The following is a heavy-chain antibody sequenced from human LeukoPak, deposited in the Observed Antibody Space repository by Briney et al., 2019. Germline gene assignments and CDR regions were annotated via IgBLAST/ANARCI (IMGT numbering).Heavy chain of an antibody. D-gene: IGHD6-19*01. CDR2: IRPDGDRT. V-gene: IGHV3-23*01. Sequence: PGGSLRLSCEDSGFSFSVYAITWVRQGPGKGLEWVSAIRPDGDRTYYANSVRGRFTISRDNSKDTVYLQINGLRVEDTAVYYCAREQSGTRGWYTVDYWGQGTLVTVSS. CDR3: AREQSGTRGWYTVDY. J-gene: IGHJ4*02. CDR1: GFSFSVYA.